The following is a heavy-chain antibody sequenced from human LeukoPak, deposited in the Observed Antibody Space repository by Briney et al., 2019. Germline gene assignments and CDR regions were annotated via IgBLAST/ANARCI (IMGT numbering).Heavy chain of an antibody. J-gene: IGHJ5*02. CDR2: MYYSGST. CDR3: ARPYYYDSRIDP. V-gene: IGHV4-30-4*01. CDR1: GGSISSGDYY. Sequence: SETLSLTCTVSGGSISSGDYYWSWIRQPPGKGLEWIAYMYYSGSTYYNPSLKSRVTMSADTSKNQLSLKLSTVTAADTAVYYCARPYYYDSRIDPWGQGILVTVSS. D-gene: IGHD3-22*01.